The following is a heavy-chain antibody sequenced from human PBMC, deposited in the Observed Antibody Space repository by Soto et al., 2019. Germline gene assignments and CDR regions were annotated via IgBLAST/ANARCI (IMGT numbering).Heavy chain of an antibody. CDR2: IIPIPGTA. D-gene: IGHD2-2*01. CDR1: GGTFGSYA. J-gene: IGHJ6*02. V-gene: IGHV1-69*01. Sequence: QVQLVQSGAEVKKPGSSVKVSCKASGGTFGSYAISWVRQAPGQGLEWMGGIIPIPGTANYAQKFQGRVTIAEDESTSTAYMERSRLRSEDTAVYYCARSQGSSTSLEIYYYYYYGMDVWGQGTTVTVSS. CDR3: ARSQGSSTSLEIYYYYYYGMDV.